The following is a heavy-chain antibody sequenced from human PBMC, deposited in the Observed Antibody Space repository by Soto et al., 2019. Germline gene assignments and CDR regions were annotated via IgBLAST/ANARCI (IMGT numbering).Heavy chain of an antibody. D-gene: IGHD3-3*02. CDR1: GDSVSNNSAA. CDR3: AREGRLAASIFHNWFDP. V-gene: IGHV6-1*01. J-gene: IGHJ5*02. CDR2: TYYRSKWFN. Sequence: SQTLSLTCAISGDSVSNNSAAWNWIRQSPSRGLEWLGRTYYRSKWFNNYALSVKGRITINPDTSKNQFSLQLNSVTPEDTAVNYCAREGRLAASIFHNWFDPWGQGTLVTVSS.